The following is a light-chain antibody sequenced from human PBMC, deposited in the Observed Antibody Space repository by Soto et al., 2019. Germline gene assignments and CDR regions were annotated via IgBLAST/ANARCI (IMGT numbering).Light chain of an antibody. Sequence: QSALTQPASVSGSPGQSITISCTGTSSDVGAYNYVSWFQQHPGKAPKLLIYGVSNRPSGVSYRFSGSKSGSTASLTISGLQAEDEADYYCCSYTRSRTYVFGAGTKVTVL. V-gene: IGLV2-14*01. CDR2: GVS. CDR3: CSYTRSRTYV. J-gene: IGLJ1*01. CDR1: SSDVGAYNY.